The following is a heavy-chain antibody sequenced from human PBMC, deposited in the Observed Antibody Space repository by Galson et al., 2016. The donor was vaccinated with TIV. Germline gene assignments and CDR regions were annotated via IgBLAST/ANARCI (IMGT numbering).Heavy chain of an antibody. V-gene: IGHV2-70*11. CDR1: GFSLDGDGMC. J-gene: IGHJ4*02. CDR3: ARISGYYDSSGHYIPRSFDY. D-gene: IGHD3-22*01. Sequence: PALVKPTQTLTLTCTFSGFSLDGDGMCVNWIRQPPGKALEWLARIDWDDDKSYTSSLKTRLTISKDTSKNQVVLTMTNMDPVDTATYYCARISGYYDSSGHYIPRSFDYWGQGTPVTVSS. CDR2: IDWDDDK.